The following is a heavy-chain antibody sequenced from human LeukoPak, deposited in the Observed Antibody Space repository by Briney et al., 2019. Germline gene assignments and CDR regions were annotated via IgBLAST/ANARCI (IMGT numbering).Heavy chain of an antibody. D-gene: IGHD4-23*01. V-gene: IGHV4-34*01. Sequence: KPSETLSLTCAVYGGSFSGYYWSWIRQPPGKGLEWIGEINHSGSTNYNPSLKSRVTISVDTSKNQFSLKLSSVTAADTAVYYCARTPRYYGGNSARGCFDLWGRGTLVTVSS. J-gene: IGHJ2*01. CDR1: GGSFSGYY. CDR2: INHSGST. CDR3: ARTPRYYGGNSARGCFDL.